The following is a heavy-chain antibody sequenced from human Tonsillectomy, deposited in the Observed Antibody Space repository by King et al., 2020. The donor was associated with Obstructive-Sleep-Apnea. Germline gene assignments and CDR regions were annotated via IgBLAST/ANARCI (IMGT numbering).Heavy chain of an antibody. J-gene: IGHJ4*02. D-gene: IGHD2-21*02. Sequence: VQLVESGGGLAQPGGSLRLSCAASKFTFSKYTMSWVRQAPGKGLEWVSTISANGGSTYYADSAKGRFTISRDNSRNMLYLQMNSLRAEDTAVYYCAKGLIDCGGDCYIVYYFDNWGQGTLVTVSS. V-gene: IGHV3-23*04. CDR2: ISANGGST. CDR3: AKGLIDCGGDCYIVYYFDN. CDR1: KFTFSKYT.